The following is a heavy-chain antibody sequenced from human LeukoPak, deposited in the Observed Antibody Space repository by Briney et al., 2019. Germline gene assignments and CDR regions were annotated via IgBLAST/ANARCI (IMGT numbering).Heavy chain of an antibody. CDR2: ISYDGTNK. V-gene: IGHV3-30*18. D-gene: IGHD2-15*01. CDR1: GFTLSSYG. CDR3: AKFWTGVAATPAY. J-gene: IGHJ4*02. Sequence: PGGSLRLSCAASGFTLSSYGMHWVRQAPGKGLEWVAVISYDGTNKYYADSVKGRFTISRDNSKNTLYLQMNSLRTDDTAVYYCAKFWTGVAATPAYWGQGTLVTVSS.